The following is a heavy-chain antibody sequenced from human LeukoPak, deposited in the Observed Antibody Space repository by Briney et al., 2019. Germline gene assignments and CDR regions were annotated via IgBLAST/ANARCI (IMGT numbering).Heavy chain of an antibody. CDR1: GFTFSKAC. V-gene: IGHV3-15*01. D-gene: IGHD2-2*01. Sequence: GGSLRLSCAASGFTFSKACMSWVRQAPGKGLEWVGGIKSKTDGGTTEYAASVKGRLTISRDDSNNTLYLQMNSLKTEDTAVYYCTRGVVPAAKSDYWGQGTLVTVSS. CDR2: IKSKTDGGTT. J-gene: IGHJ4*02. CDR3: TRGVVPAAKSDY.